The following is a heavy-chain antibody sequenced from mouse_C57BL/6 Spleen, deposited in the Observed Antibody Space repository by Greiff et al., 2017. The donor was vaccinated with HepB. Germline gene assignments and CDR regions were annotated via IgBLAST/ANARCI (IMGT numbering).Heavy chain of an antibody. CDR2: FYPGSGSI. V-gene: IGHV1-62-2*01. Sequence: VQLQQSGAELVKPGASVKLSCKASGYTFTEYTIHWVKQRSGQGLEWIGWFYPGSGSIKYNEKFKDKATLTADKSSSTVYMELSRLTSEDSAVFFCARHEDLHYYGSSPYYFDYWGQGTTLTVSS. J-gene: IGHJ2*01. D-gene: IGHD1-1*01. CDR1: GYTFTEYT. CDR3: ARHEDLHYYGSSPYYFDY.